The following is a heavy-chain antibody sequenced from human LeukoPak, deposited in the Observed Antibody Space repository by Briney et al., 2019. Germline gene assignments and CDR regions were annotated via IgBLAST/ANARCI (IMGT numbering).Heavy chain of an antibody. CDR3: ARGGGSSHDY. Sequence: SETLSFTCVVYGGSFSGYYWSWIRQPPGKGLEWIGEINHSGSTNYNPSIKSRVTISVDTSKNQFSLKLSSVTAADTAVYYCARGGGSSHDYWGQGTLATVSS. D-gene: IGHD1-26*01. V-gene: IGHV4-34*01. J-gene: IGHJ4*02. CDR1: GGSFSGYY. CDR2: INHSGST.